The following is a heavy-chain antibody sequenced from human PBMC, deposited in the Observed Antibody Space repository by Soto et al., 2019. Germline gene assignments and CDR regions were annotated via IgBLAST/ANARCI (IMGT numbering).Heavy chain of an antibody. D-gene: IGHD5-12*01. CDR3: TRISGYLYNYYGMDV. V-gene: IGHV3-73*01. J-gene: IGHJ6*02. Sequence: GGSLRLSCAASGLTFSGSAIHWVRQASGKGLEWVGRIRSKANSYATAYAASVKGRLTISRDDSKNTAYLQMNSLKTEDTAVYYCTRISGYLYNYYGMDVWGQGTTVTVSS. CDR2: IRSKANSYAT. CDR1: GLTFSGSA.